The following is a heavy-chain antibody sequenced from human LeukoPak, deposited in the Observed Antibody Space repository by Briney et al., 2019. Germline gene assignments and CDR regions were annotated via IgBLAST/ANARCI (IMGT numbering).Heavy chain of an antibody. Sequence: PSETLSLTCAVSGGSISSGDYYWSWIRQPPGKGPEWIGYIYYSGSTSYNPSLKSRVTISVDTSRNQFSLKLTSVTAADTAVYYCARGPNYVWGSYQYFDYWGQGTLVTVSS. CDR1: GGSISSGDYY. CDR2: IYYSGST. CDR3: ARGPNYVWGSYQYFDY. V-gene: IGHV4-30-4*01. J-gene: IGHJ4*02. D-gene: IGHD3-16*02.